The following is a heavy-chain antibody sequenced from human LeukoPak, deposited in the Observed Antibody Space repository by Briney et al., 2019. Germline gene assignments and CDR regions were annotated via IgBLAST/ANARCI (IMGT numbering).Heavy chain of an antibody. V-gene: IGHV1-69*05. CDR3: ASYYYGSGTS. CDR2: IIPIFGTA. D-gene: IGHD3-10*01. CDR1: GGTFSSYA. Sequence: GASVKVSCKASGGTFSSYAISWVRQAPGQGLEWTGGIIPIFGTANYAQKFQGRVTITRDTSASTAYMELSSLRSEDTAVYYCASYYYGSGTSWGQGTLVTVSS. J-gene: IGHJ5*02.